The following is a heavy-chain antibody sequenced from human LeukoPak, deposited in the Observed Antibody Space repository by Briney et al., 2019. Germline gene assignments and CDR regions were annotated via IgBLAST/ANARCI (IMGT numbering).Heavy chain of an antibody. D-gene: IGHD3-3*01. Sequence: GSLRLSCTGHGFTVNDNNMNWVRQAPGKRLEWVSLVYAGGATHHADSVKGRFTISRDSSTETLYLQMNSLTTDDPAAYYCASLGGASRGCWGQGVLVTVSS. V-gene: IGHV3-66*02. CDR2: VYAGGAT. J-gene: IGHJ4*02. CDR1: GFTVNDNN. CDR3: ASLGGASRGC.